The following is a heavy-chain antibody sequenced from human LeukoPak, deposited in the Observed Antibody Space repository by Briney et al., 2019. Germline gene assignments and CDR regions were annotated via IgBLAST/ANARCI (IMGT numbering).Heavy chain of an antibody. CDR1: GFTFSSYS. D-gene: IGHD1-26*01. V-gene: IGHV3-21*01. CDR3: AREFDGSASGAGY. J-gene: IGHJ4*02. Sequence: EPGGSLRLSCAASGFTFSSYSMNWVRQAPGKGLEWVSPISSSSYIYYADSVKGRFTVSRDNAKRSLYLQMNSLRADDTAVYYCAREFDGSASGAGYWGQGTLVTVSS. CDR2: ISSSSYI.